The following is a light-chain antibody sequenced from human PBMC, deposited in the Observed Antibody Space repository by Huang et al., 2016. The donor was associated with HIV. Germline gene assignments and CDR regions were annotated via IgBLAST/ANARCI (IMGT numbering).Light chain of an antibody. J-gene: IGKJ2*01. Sequence: DIVMTQSPATLSVYPGEGATLSCRASQSVYNNLAWYQQKPGQAPNLLIYDASTRAPCIPARFSGSGSGTEFTLTTSSLQSEDFAVYYCQQYINWPPRYTFGQGTKLEIK. CDR1: QSVYNN. CDR3: QQYINWPPRYT. CDR2: DAS. V-gene: IGKV3-15*01.